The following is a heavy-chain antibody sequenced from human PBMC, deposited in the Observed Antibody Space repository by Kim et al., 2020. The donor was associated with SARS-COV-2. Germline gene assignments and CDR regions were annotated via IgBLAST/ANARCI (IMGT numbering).Heavy chain of an antibody. D-gene: IGHD2-8*02. CDR2: ISTRDGPA. CDR3: VRGRYCTGGVCSAYDDYPLDL. J-gene: IGHJ6*02. CDR1: GFTLRTYE. V-gene: IGHV3-48*03. Sequence: GGSLRLSCAVFGFTLRTYEMNWVRQAPGKGLEWISHISTRDGPASYADSVEGRFIIARDIAKNSLYLQMNSLRAEDTAVYYCVRGRYCTGGVCSAYDDYPLDLWGQGTTVTVSS.